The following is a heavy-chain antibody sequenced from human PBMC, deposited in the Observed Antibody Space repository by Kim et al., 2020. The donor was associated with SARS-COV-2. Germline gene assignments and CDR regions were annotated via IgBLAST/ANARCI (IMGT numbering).Heavy chain of an antibody. CDR2: INPSGGST. CDR1: GYTFTSYY. J-gene: IGHJ6*03. D-gene: IGHD2-2*02. CDR3: ARDGVGDIVVVPAAIRGKYYYYYMDV. Sequence: ASVKVSCKSSGYTFTSYYMHWVRQAPGQGLEWMGIINPSGGSTSYAQKFQGRVTMTRDTSTSTVYMELSSLRSEDTAVYYCARDGVGDIVVVPAAIRGKYYYYYMDVWGKGTTVTVSS. V-gene: IGHV1-46*01.